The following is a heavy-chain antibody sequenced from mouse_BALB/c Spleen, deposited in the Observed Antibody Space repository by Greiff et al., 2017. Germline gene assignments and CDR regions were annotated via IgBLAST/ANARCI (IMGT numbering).Heavy chain of an antibody. D-gene: IGHD2-10*02. V-gene: IGHV7-3*02. CDR2: IRNKANGYTT. Sequence: EVQLVESGGGLVQPGGSLRLSCATSGFTFTDYYMSWVRQPPGKALEWLGFIRNKANGYTTEYSASVKGRFTISRDNSQSILYLQMNTLRAEDSATYYCARQYGPRTPFDYWGQGTTRTVSS. CDR1: GFTFTDYY. CDR3: ARQYGPRTPFDY. J-gene: IGHJ2*01.